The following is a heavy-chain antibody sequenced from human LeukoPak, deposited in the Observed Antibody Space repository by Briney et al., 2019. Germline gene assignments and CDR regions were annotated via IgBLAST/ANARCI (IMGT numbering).Heavy chain of an antibody. V-gene: IGHV1-2*02. D-gene: IGHD6-19*01. Sequence: ASVKVSCKAPGYTFTAYYMHWVRQAPGQGLEWMGWINPNSGGSDYAQKFQGRVTMTRDTSISTAYMELSSLRSDDTAVYYCARSDSSGWLDYWGQGTLVTVSS. CDR2: INPNSGGS. CDR1: GYTFTAYY. CDR3: ARSDSSGWLDY. J-gene: IGHJ4*02.